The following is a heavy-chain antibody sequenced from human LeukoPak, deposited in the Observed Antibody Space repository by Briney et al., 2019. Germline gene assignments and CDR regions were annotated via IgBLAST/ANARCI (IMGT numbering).Heavy chain of an antibody. D-gene: IGHD2-2*01. J-gene: IGHJ4*02. V-gene: IGHV3-48*02. Sequence: GGSLRLSCAASGFTFSSFGMNWVRQAPGKGLEWVSYISDSSSLTYYADSVKGRFTISRDNAKNSLSLQLNSLRDEDTAVYYCAKDRLGFCSSTSCYVGGYWGQGTLVTVSS. CDR2: ISDSSSLT. CDR1: GFTFSSFG. CDR3: AKDRLGFCSSTSCYVGGY.